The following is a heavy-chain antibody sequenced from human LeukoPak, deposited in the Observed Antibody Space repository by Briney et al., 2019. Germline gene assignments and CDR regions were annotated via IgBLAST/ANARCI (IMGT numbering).Heavy chain of an antibody. CDR3: ARDGDGLAAAGTVYFDY. V-gene: IGHV1-69*04. J-gene: IGHJ4*02. CDR1: GGTFSSYA. CDR2: IIPILGIA. D-gene: IGHD6-13*01. Sequence: ASVKVSCKASGGTFSSYAISWVRPAPGQGLEWMGRIIPILGIANYAQKFQGRVTITADKSTSTAYTELSSLRSEDTAVYYCARDGDGLAAAGTVYFDYWGQGTLVTVSS.